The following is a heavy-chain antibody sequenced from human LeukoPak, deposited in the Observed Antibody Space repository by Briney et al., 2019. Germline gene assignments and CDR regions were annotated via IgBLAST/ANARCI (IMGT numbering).Heavy chain of an antibody. CDR2: INHSGST. CDR1: GGSLSGYY. Sequence: PSETLSLTCAVYGGSLSGYYWSWIRQPPGKGLEWIGEINHSGSTNYNPSLKSRVTISVDTSKNQFSLKLSSVTAADTAVYYCASDDYYGSGSYAANWGQGTLVTVSS. J-gene: IGHJ4*02. V-gene: IGHV4-34*01. CDR3: ASDDYYGSGSYAAN. D-gene: IGHD3-10*01.